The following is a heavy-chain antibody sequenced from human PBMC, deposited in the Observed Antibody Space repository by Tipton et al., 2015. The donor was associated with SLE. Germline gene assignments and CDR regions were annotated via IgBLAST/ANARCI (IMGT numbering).Heavy chain of an antibody. CDR1: GFIFDDYA. V-gene: IGHV3-9*01. D-gene: IGHD3-3*01. Sequence: RSLRLSCAASGFIFDDYAMHWVRQAPGKGLEWVSGISWNGGNIAYTNSLKGRFTVSRDNSKNTLYLQMSSLRAEDTAVYYCANSYDFWSPPFDYWGLGTLVTVSS. CDR2: ISWNGGNI. J-gene: IGHJ4*02. CDR3: ANSYDFWSPPFDY.